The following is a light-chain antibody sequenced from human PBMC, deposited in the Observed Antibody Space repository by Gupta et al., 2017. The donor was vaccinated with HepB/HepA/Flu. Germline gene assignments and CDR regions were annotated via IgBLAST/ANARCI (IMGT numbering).Light chain of an antibody. CDR2: DGS. J-gene: IGKJ2*01. CDR3: QQEYRSPGT. CDR1: QSLSSSY. V-gene: IGKV3D-20*01. Sequence: EIVLTQSPATLSLSPGEGATLSCGASQSLSSSYLAWFQQKEGRAPRLLIYDGSMRATGIPDRFSGSGSGTEFTLTISRREPEEFAVYYCQQEYRSPGTFGQGTKLEIK.